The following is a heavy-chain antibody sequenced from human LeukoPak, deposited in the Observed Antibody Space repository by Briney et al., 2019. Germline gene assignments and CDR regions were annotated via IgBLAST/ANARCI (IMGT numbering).Heavy chain of an antibody. D-gene: IGHD3/OR15-3a*01. CDR3: AKRTAYYSGPFEY. J-gene: IGHJ4*02. Sequence: GRSLRLSCAASGFSFSSYGMHWVRQAPGKGLEWVAVISYDGSNKYYADSVKGRFTISSDNSKNTLYLQMNSLSAEDTAVYYCAKRTAYYSGPFEYWGQGTLVTVSS. CDR2: ISYDGSNK. CDR1: GFSFSSYG. V-gene: IGHV3-30*18.